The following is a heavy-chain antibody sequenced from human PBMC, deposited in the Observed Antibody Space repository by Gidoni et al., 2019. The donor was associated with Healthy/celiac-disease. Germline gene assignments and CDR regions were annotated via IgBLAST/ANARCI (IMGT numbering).Heavy chain of an antibody. D-gene: IGHD3-10*01. CDR3: ARPFSFLGYFQH. Sequence: EVQLVESGGGLVQPGGSLRLSCAASGFTVSRNYMSWVRQAPGKGLEWVVVIYSGGSTYYADSVKGRFTISRDNSKNTLYLQMNSLRAEDTAVYYCARPFSFLGYFQHWGQGTLVTVSS. V-gene: IGHV3-66*04. CDR2: IYSGGST. J-gene: IGHJ1*01. CDR1: GFTVSRNY.